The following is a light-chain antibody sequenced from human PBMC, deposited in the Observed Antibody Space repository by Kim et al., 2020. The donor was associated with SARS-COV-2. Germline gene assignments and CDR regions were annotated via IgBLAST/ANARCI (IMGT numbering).Light chain of an antibody. V-gene: IGLV2-8*01. Sequence: GQSVTISCTGTSSYVGGYNYVSWYQQHPGKAPKLMIYEVSQRPSGVPDRFSGSKSGNTASLTVSGLQAEDEADYYCSSYAGSNNLVFGGGTQLTVL. J-gene: IGLJ2*01. CDR3: SSYAGSNNLV. CDR2: EVS. CDR1: SSYVGGYNY.